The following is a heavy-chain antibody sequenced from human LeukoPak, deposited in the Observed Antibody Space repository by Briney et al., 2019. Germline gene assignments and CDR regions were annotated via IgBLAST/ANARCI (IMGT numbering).Heavy chain of an antibody. J-gene: IGHJ4*02. D-gene: IGHD4-17*01. CDR1: GFTFSSYA. CDR3: VKGGYGDLLFDY. CDR2: ISSNGGST. Sequence: GGSLRLSCSASGFTFSSYAMHWVGQAPGRGLDYVSAISSNGGSTYNPDSVKGRFTISRDNSKNTLYLQMSSLRAEDTAVYYCVKGGYGDLLFDYWGQGTLVTVSS. V-gene: IGHV3-64D*06.